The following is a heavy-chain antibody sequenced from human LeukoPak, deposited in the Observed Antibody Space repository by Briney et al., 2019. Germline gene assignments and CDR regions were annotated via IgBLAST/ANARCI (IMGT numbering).Heavy chain of an antibody. CDR3: ARRIRGVAARRVGPPVD. Sequence: SETLSLTCAVSGVSITNGYWWYWVRQIPGKGLEWIGEIYHNGRTKYNPSLKSRVSIFVDKSKNQFSLNLNSVTAADTAVYYCARRIRGVAARRVGPPVDWGQGTLVTVSS. CDR1: GVSITNGYW. J-gene: IGHJ4*02. D-gene: IGHD6-6*01. CDR2: IYHNGRT. V-gene: IGHV4-4*02.